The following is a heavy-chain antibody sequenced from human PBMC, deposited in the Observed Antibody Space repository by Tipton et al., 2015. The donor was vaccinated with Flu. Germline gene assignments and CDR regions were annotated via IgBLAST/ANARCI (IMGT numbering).Heavy chain of an antibody. CDR1: GYSISSGYY. D-gene: IGHD3-10*01. J-gene: IGHJ4*02. V-gene: IGHV4-38-2*02. CDR3: ATYYYGSGTQSAFDY. Sequence: LRLSCTVSGYSISSGYYWGWIRQPPGKGLEWIGSIFHGGSTYYNPSLKSRVTISVDTSKNQFSLKLSSVTAADTAVYYCATYYYGSGTQSAFDYWGQGTLVTVSS. CDR2: IFHGGST.